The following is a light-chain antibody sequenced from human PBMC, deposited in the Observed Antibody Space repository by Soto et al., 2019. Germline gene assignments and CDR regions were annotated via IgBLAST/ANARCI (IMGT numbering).Light chain of an antibody. CDR2: GAF. CDR1: QGINDN. CDR3: LQHNTFPWT. V-gene: IGKV1-17*03. J-gene: IGKJ1*01. Sequence: DIQMTQSPSAMSASVGDRVTITCRASQGINDNLAWFQQKPGQVPKRLIYGAFSLQRGVPSRFSGSGSGTEFTLTISSLQTEDFATYYCLQHNTFPWTFGQGTKVEIQ.